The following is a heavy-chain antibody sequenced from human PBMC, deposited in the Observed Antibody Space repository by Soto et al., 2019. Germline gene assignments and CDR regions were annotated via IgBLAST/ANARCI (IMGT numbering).Heavy chain of an antibody. V-gene: IGHV3-30*03. CDR2: ISYDGSNK. D-gene: IGHD2-15*01. CDR3: AREEWWFDY. Sequence: GGSLRLSCAASGFTFSSYAMHWVRQAPGKGLEWVAVISYDGSNKNYADSVKGRFTISRDNAKNSLYLQMNSLRAEDTAVYYCAREEWWFDYWGQGTLVTVSS. J-gene: IGHJ4*02. CDR1: GFTFSSYA.